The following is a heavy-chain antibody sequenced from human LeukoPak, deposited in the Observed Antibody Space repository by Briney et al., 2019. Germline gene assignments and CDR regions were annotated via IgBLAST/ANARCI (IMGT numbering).Heavy chain of an antibody. CDR2: IRYDGSNK. Sequence: GGSLRLSCAASGFTFSSYGMHWVRQAPGKGLEWVAFIRYDGSNKYYADSVKGRFTISRDNSKNTLYLQMNSLRAEDTAVYYCAKAKASYYDILTGFDYWGQGTLVTVSS. CDR1: GFTFSSYG. J-gene: IGHJ4*02. V-gene: IGHV3-30*02. CDR3: AKAKASYYDILTGFDY. D-gene: IGHD3-9*01.